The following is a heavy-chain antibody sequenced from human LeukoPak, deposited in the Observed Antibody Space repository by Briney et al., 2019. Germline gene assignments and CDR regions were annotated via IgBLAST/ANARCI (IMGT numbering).Heavy chain of an antibody. Sequence: GGSLRLSCAASGFTFSGSAIHWVRQASGKGLEWVGRIRGKTNSYATAYGASVKGRFTISRDDSKNTAYLQLNSLKNEDTAVYYCTRLPEGCSSTSCYYDYWGQGTLVTVSS. CDR1: GFTFSGSA. CDR3: TRLPEGCSSTSCYYDY. J-gene: IGHJ4*02. D-gene: IGHD2-2*01. CDR2: IRGKTNSYAT. V-gene: IGHV3-73*01.